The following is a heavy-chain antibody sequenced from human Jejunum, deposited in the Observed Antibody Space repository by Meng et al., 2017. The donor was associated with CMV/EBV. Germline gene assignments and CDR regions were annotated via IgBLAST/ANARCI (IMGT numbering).Heavy chain of an antibody. CDR2: ITGGATTI. Sequence: CPPSDFSFSTYALTSLRQAPGIGLEWVSYITGGATTIYYAASVKGRFPISRDNAKTSLYLQMNSLRAEVTAVYYCARDTAAAGIDYWGQGTVVTVSS. J-gene: IGHJ4*02. CDR1: DFSFSTYA. CDR3: ARDTAAAGIDY. V-gene: IGHV3-48*03. D-gene: IGHD6-13*01.